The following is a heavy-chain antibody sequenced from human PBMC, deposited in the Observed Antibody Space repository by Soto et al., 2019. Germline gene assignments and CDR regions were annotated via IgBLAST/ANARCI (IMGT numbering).Heavy chain of an antibody. CDR1: NGSLHGLV. D-gene: IGHD2-15*01. J-gene: IGHJ5*02. CDR3: ATGGGLVASRMVHFER. CDR2: INHYGSI. Sequence: LFLTCGVYNGSLHGLVWSWIRQPPGKGLEGFGEINHYGSINYNPSLRSRITISADRSRNQTSLKLRSVTAADKAVYYCATGGGLVASRMVHFERWGQGKLVSVSS. V-gene: IGHV4-34*01.